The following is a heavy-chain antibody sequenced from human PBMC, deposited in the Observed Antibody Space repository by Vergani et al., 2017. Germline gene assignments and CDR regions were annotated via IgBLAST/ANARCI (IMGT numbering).Heavy chain of an antibody. D-gene: IGHD1-14*01. Sequence: QVQLVESGGGVVQPGRSLRLSCAASGFTFNQYGMPWVRQAPGKGLAWVAVTWYDGNNKQYADSVTGRFTISSDNSKSTMYLQMNSLRDEDTGVYYCARDLRLLYNRFDPWGQGTLVTVSS. CDR1: GFTFNQYG. J-gene: IGHJ5*02. CDR2: TWYDGNNK. CDR3: ARDLRLLYNRFDP. V-gene: IGHV3-33*01.